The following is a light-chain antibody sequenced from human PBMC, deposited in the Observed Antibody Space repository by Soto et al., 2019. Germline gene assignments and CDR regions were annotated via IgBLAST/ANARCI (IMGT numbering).Light chain of an antibody. CDR3: SSYAGSNNSV. V-gene: IGLV2-8*01. CDR1: SSDVGGYNY. CDR2: EVS. J-gene: IGLJ1*01. Sequence: QPVLTQPPSASGSPGQSVTISCTGTSSDVGGYNYVSWYQQHPGKAPKLMIYEVSKRPSGVPDRFSGSKSGNTASLTVSGLQAEDEADYYCSSYAGSNNSVFGTGTKVT.